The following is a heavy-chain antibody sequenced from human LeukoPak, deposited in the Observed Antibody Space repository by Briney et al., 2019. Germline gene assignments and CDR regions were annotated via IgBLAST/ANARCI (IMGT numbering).Heavy chain of an antibody. Sequence: SETLSLTCAVYGGSFSGYYWSWIRQPPGKGLEWIGEINHSGSTNYNPSLKSRVTISVDTSKNQFSLKLSSVTAADTAVYYCAGGRGVTAGRGFHPWGQGTLVNVSS. CDR3: AGGRGVTAGRGFHP. CDR1: GGSFSGYY. V-gene: IGHV4-34*01. J-gene: IGHJ5*02. CDR2: INHSGST. D-gene: IGHD2-2*01.